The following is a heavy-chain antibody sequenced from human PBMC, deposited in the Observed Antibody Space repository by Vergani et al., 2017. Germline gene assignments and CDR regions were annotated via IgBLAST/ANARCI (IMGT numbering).Heavy chain of an antibody. V-gene: IGHV3-9*01. CDR2: ISWNSGSI. J-gene: IGHJ5*02. CDR3: AKGAVITGTLFPNWFDP. Sequence: VQLVESGGGLVQPGRSLRLSCAASGFTFDDYAMHWVRQAPGKGLEWVSGISWNSGSIGYADSVKGRFTISRDNAKNSLYLQMNSLRAEDTALYYCAKGAVITGTLFPNWFDPWGQGTLVTVSS. D-gene: IGHD1-7*01. CDR1: GFTFDDYA.